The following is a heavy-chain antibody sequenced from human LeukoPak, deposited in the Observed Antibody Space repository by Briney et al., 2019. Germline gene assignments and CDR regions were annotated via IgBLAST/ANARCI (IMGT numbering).Heavy chain of an antibody. CDR2: TYYRSTWYN. CDR3: ARRLTQYDCFDP. D-gene: IGHD2-2*01. CDR1: GDSVSSNSVT. Sequence: SQTLSLTCAISGDSVSSNSVTWNWIRQSPSRGLEWLGRTYYRSTWYNDYAVSVRGRITVNPDTSKNQFSLHLDSVTPENTAVYYCARRLTQYDCFDPWGQGILVTVSS. V-gene: IGHV6-1*01. J-gene: IGHJ5*02.